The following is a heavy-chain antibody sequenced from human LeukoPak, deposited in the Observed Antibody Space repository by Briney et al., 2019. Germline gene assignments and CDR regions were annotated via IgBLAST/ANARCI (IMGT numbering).Heavy chain of an antibody. CDR3: AKLGYSYGHNWFDP. J-gene: IGHJ5*02. CDR2: ISWNSGSI. V-gene: IGHV3-9*01. D-gene: IGHD5-18*01. CDR1: GFTFDDYA. Sequence: TGGSLRLSCAASGFTFDDYAMHWVRQAPGKGLEWVSGISWNSGSIGYADSVKGRFTISRDNSKNTLYLQMNSLRAEDTAVYYCAKLGYSYGHNWFDPWGQGTRATVSS.